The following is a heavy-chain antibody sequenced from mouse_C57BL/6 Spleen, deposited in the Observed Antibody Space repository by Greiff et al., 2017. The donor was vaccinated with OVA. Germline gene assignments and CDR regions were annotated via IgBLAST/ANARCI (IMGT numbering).Heavy chain of an antibody. D-gene: IGHD2-4*01. CDR1: GYTFTDYY. CDR3: ARLTYDYDPYWYFDV. J-gene: IGHJ1*03. CDR2: IGPGSGST. Sequence: QVQLQQSGAELVKPVASVKISCKASGYTFTDYYINWVKQRPGQGLEWIGKIGPGSGSTYYNEKFKGKATLTADKSSSTAYMQLSSLTSEDSAVYFCARLTYDYDPYWYFDVWGTGTTVTVSS. V-gene: IGHV1-77*01.